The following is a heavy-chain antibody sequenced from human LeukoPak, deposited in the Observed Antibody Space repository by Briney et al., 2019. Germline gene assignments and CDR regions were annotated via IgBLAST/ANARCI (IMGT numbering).Heavy chain of an antibody. V-gene: IGHV1-2*02. D-gene: IGHD6-19*01. CDR1: GYTFSSYG. Sequence: ASVKVSCKASGYTFSSYGISWVRQAPGQGLEWMGWINPNSGGTNYAQKFQGRVTMTRDTSISTAYMELSGLRSDDTAMYYCARSSGWKYNIDYWGQGTLVTVSS. J-gene: IGHJ4*02. CDR2: INPNSGGT. CDR3: ARSSGWKYNIDY.